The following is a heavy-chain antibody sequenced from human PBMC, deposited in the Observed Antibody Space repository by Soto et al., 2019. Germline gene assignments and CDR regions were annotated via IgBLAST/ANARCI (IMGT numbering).Heavy chain of an antibody. CDR3: AKGASGYYYYGMDV. V-gene: IGHV3-23*01. CDR2: ISGSGGST. J-gene: IGHJ6*02. CDR1: GFTFSSYA. Sequence: EVQLLESGGGLVQPGGSLRLSCAASGFTFSSYAMSWVRQAPGKGLEWGAAISGSGGSTYYADSVKGRFTISRDNSKNTLYLQMNSLRAEDTAVYYCAKGASGYYYYGMDVWGQGTTVTVSS. D-gene: IGHD3-10*01.